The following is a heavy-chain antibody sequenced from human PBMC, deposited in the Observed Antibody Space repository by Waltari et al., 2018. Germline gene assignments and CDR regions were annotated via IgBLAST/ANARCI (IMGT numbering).Heavy chain of an antibody. Sequence: QVQLVQSGAEVQQPGASVKVSCKASGYTLYSYHINCVPQATGQGLEWMGWMNPNSGNTGYAKKFQGRVTMTRNTSRSTAYMELSSLRSEDTAVYYCARGGWNGDCSLIDYWGQGTLVTVSS. D-gene: IGHD1-1*01. CDR3: ARGGWNGDCSLIDY. J-gene: IGHJ4*02. V-gene: IGHV1-8*01. CDR1: GYTLYSYH. CDR2: MNPNSGNT.